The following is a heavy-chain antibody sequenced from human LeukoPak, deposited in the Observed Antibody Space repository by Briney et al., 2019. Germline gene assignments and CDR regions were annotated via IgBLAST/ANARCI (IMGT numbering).Heavy chain of an antibody. Sequence: SETLSLTCTVSGGSISSYYWSWIRQPPGKGLEWIGYIYTSGSTNYNPSLKSRVTISVDTSKNQFSLKLSSVTAADTAVYYCARRISHDYVFAFDYWGQGTLVTVSS. V-gene: IGHV4-4*09. D-gene: IGHD3-16*01. CDR3: ARRISHDYVFAFDY. CDR2: IYTSGST. CDR1: GGSISSYY. J-gene: IGHJ4*02.